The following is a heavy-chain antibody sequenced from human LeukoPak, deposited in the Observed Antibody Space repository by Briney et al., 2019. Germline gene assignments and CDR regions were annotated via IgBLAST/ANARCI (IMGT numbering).Heavy chain of an antibody. CDR2: ISYDGSNK. Sequence: PGGSLRLSCAASGFTFSSYAMHWVRQAPGKGLEWVAVISYDGSNKYYADSMKGRFTISRDNSKSTLYLQMNSLRAEDTAVYYCARVDTAMVFDYWGQGTLVTVSS. D-gene: IGHD5-18*01. CDR1: GFTFSSYA. CDR3: ARVDTAMVFDY. V-gene: IGHV3-30*04. J-gene: IGHJ4*02.